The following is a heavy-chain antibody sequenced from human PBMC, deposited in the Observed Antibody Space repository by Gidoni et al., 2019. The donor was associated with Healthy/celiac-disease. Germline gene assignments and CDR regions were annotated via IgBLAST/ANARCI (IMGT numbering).Heavy chain of an antibody. V-gene: IGHV3-73*02. CDR1: GFTFSGSA. Sequence: EVQLVESGGGLVQPGGSLKLSCAASGFTFSGSAMHWARQASGKGLGWVGRIRSKANSYATAYAASVKGRFTISRDDSKNTAYLQMNSLKTEDTAVYYCGSSFLGYVGYMDVWGKGTTVTVSS. J-gene: IGHJ6*03. CDR3: GSSFLGYVGYMDV. D-gene: IGHD6-13*01. CDR2: IRSKANSYAT.